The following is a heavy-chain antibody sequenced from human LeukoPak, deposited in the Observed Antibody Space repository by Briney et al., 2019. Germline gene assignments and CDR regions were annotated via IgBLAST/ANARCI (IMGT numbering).Heavy chain of an antibody. J-gene: IGHJ4*02. CDR1: GFTFSTYE. CDR2: ISSSGGTI. Sequence: GGSLRLSCVGSGFTFSTYEMAWVRQAPGKGLEWVSYISSSGGTIYYADSVKGRFTISRDNAKNSLYLQMNSLRAEDTAVYYCAREGGVNYYDLDYFDYWGQGTLITVSS. CDR3: AREGGVNYYDLDYFDY. V-gene: IGHV3-48*03. D-gene: IGHD3-22*01.